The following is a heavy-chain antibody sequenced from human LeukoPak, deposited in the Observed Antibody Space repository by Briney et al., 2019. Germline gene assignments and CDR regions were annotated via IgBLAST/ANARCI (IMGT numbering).Heavy chain of an antibody. J-gene: IGHJ3*02. D-gene: IGHD4-17*01. CDR3: ARTTVTTFSDAFDI. CDR2: ISAYNGKT. CDR1: GYTFTSYG. Sequence: ASVTVSFMASGYTFTSYGISWVRQAPGQGLEWMGWISAYNGKTKYAQKLQGRVTMTTDTSTSTAYMELRSLRSDDTAVYYCARTTVTTFSDAFDIWGQGTMVTVSS. V-gene: IGHV1-18*01.